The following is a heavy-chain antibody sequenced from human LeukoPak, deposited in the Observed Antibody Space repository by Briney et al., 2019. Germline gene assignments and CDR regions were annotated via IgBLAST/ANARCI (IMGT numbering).Heavy chain of an antibody. Sequence: ASVKVSCKVSGYTLTELSMHWVRQAPGKGLEWMEGFDPEDGETIYAQKFQGRVTMTEDTSTDTAYMELSSLRSEDTAVYYCATPSELLVPLDAFDIWGQGTMVTVSS. CDR2: FDPEDGET. D-gene: IGHD1-26*01. V-gene: IGHV1-24*01. CDR1: GYTLTELS. CDR3: ATPSELLVPLDAFDI. J-gene: IGHJ3*02.